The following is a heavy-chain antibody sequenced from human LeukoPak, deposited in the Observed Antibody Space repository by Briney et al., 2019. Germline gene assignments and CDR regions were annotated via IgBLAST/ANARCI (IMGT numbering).Heavy chain of an antibody. Sequence: KASETLSLTCAVYEGSLSGYFWSWIRQPPGKGLEGIGEISIAGEINYTPSLSSRATISMDTTKNQFSLRLTSVIAADTALYYCVRQIGAGAFDLWGRDRVVTVYS. J-gene: IGHJ2*01. V-gene: IGHV4-34*01. CDR2: ISIAGEI. CDR3: VRQIGAGAFDL. D-gene: IGHD6-19*01. CDR1: EGSLSGYF.